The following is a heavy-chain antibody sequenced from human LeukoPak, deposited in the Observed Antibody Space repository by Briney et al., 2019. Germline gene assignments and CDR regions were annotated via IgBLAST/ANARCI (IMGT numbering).Heavy chain of an antibody. CDR3: ARHPTPSGSYFPKNFDY. Sequence: KSSETLSLTCTVSGGSISSSGYYWGWIRQPPGKGLEWIASIYYSGSTYNNPSLKSRVTISVDTSINQFSLKLTSVTAADTAMYYCARHPTPSGSYFPKNFDYWGQGTLVTVSS. J-gene: IGHJ4*02. V-gene: IGHV4-39*01. CDR2: IYYSGST. D-gene: IGHD3-10*01. CDR1: GGSISSSGYY.